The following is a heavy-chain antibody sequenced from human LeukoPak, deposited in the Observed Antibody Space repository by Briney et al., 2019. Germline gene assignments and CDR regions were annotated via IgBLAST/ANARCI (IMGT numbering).Heavy chain of an antibody. Sequence: GSLRLSCAASGFTVSSNYMSWVRQAPGKGLGWVSVIYSGGSTYYADSVKGRFTISRDNSKNTLYLQMNSLRAEDTAVYYCARGASTYYYGSGSYSTPSPFDYWGQGTLVTVSS. J-gene: IGHJ4*02. CDR1: GFTVSSNY. V-gene: IGHV3-53*01. D-gene: IGHD3-10*01. CDR3: ARGASTYYYGSGSYSTPSPFDY. CDR2: IYSGGST.